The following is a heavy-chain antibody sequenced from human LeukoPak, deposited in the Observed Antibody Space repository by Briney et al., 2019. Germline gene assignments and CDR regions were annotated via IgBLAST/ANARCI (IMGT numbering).Heavy chain of an antibody. J-gene: IGHJ6*02. CDR2: IYYSGST. CDR3: ALTVAATNYYYYGMDV. Sequence: GSLRLSCAASGFTVSSNYMSWVRQPPGKGLEWIGSIYYSGSTYYNPSLKSRVTISVDTSKNQFSLKLSSVTAADTAVYYCALTVAATNYYYYGMDVWGQGTTVTVSS. D-gene: IGHD6-13*01. V-gene: IGHV4-59*05. CDR1: GFTVSSNY.